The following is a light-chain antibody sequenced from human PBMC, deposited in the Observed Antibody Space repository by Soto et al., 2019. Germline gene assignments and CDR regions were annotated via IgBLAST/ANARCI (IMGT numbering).Light chain of an antibody. V-gene: IGLV2-14*01. CDR1: SSDIGVYNY. Sequence: QSALTQPASVSGSPGQSITISCTGTSSDIGVYNYVSWHQQHPGKAPKLMIYDVTNRPSGISNRFSGSKSGNTASLTISGLQAEDEADYYCTSYRGSGTLEIFGGGTQLTVL. CDR3: TSYRGSGTLEI. J-gene: IGLJ2*01. CDR2: DVT.